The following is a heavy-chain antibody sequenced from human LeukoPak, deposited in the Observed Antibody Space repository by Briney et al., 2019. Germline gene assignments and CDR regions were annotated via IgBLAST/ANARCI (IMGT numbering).Heavy chain of an antibody. D-gene: IGHD3-3*01. CDR2: IYYRGST. J-gene: IGHJ5*02. Sequence: SETLFLTCTVSGGSISSSNYYWGWIRQPPGKGLEWIGNIYYRGSTNYNLSLKSRVTISVDTSKNQFSLKLSSVTAADTAVYYCASRITIFGVVTEGPWGQGTLVTVSS. V-gene: IGHV4-39*01. CDR1: GGSISSSNYY. CDR3: ASRITIFGVVTEGP.